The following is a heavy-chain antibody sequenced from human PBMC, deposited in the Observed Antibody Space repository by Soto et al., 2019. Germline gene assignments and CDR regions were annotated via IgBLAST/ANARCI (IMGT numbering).Heavy chain of an antibody. J-gene: IGHJ4*02. Sequence: QLQLQESGSGLVRPSQTLSLTCAVSGGSISRGSYSWSWIRQPPGKGLEWIGYIYHSGSTYYNPSLKSRVTISVDRSKNQFSLKLSSVIAADTAVYYCARAGGLGAVAADYWGQGTLVTVSS. CDR3: ARAGGLGAVAADY. D-gene: IGHD6-19*01. V-gene: IGHV4-30-2*01. CDR1: GGSISRGSYS. CDR2: IYHSGST.